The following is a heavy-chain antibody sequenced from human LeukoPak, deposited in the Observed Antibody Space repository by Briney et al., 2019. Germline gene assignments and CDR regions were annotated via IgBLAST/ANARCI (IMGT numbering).Heavy chain of an antibody. CDR3: AREWGDLAPNFDY. CDR1: GFTFSSYW. J-gene: IGHJ4*02. Sequence: GGSLGLSCAASGFTFSSYWMSWVRQAPGKGLEWVANIKQDGSEKYYVDSVKGRFTISRDNDKNSLYLQMNRLRAEDTAVYYCAREWGDLAPNFDYWGQGTLVTVSS. CDR2: IKQDGSEK. D-gene: IGHD3-16*01. V-gene: IGHV3-7*01.